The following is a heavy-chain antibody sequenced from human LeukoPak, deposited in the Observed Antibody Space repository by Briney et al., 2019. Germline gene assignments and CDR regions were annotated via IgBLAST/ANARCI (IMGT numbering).Heavy chain of an antibody. Sequence: ASVKVSCKASGYTFTSYAMDWVRQAPGQGLEWMGWINTNTGNPTYAQGFTGRFVFSLDTSVSTAYLQISSLKAEDTAVYYCARVPNYDFWSGPYNWGQGTLVTVSS. V-gene: IGHV7-4-1*02. CDR2: INTNTGNP. CDR1: GYTFTSYA. J-gene: IGHJ4*02. CDR3: ARVPNYDFWSGPYN. D-gene: IGHD3-3*01.